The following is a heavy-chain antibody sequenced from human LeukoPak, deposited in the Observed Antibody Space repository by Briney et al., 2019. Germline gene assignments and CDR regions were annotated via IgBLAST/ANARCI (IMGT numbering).Heavy chain of an antibody. V-gene: IGHV3-23*01. CDR1: GFTFSTYA. CDR2: ISDSGGSA. Sequence: PGGSLRLSCAASGFTFSTYAMSWVRQAPGKGLEWVSNISDSGGSADYADSVKGRFTISRDNSKNTLYLQMSSLRAEDTAVYCCARDTFYSDGSDYYSWFDPWGQGTLVTVSS. CDR3: ARDTFYSDGSDYYSWFDP. D-gene: IGHD3-22*01. J-gene: IGHJ5*02.